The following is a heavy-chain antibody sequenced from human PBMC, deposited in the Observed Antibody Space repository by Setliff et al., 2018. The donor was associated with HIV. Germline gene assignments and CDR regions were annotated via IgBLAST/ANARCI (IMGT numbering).Heavy chain of an antibody. J-gene: IGHJ6*03. D-gene: IGHD3-10*01. V-gene: IGHV3-7*03. CDR3: ARVVDTSGGYWGSFYRYMDV. Sequence: GGSLRLSCTGSGFMFSNYWMSWVRQAPGKGLEWVASIDKDGIVKYFVDSVKGRFTISRDNAENSLCLQMSSLRAEDTAIYYCARVVDTSGGYWGSFYRYMDVWGKGTTVTVSS. CDR1: GFMFSNYW. CDR2: IDKDGIVK.